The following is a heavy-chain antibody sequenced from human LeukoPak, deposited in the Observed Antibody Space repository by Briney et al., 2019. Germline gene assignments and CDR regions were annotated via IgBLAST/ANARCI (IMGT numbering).Heavy chain of an antibody. D-gene: IGHD6-19*01. V-gene: IGHV3-9*01. J-gene: IGHJ4*02. CDR3: ARETVLTVAGTFDY. Sequence: GRSLRLSCAASGFTFDDYAMHWVRQAPGKGLEWVSGISWNSGSIGYADSVKGRFTISRDNAKNSLYLQMNSLRAEDTALYYCARETVLTVAGTFDYWGQGTLVTVSS. CDR1: GFTFDDYA. CDR2: ISWNSGSI.